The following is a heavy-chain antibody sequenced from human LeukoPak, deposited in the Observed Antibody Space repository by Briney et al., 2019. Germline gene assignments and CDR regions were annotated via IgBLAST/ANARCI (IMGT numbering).Heavy chain of an antibody. CDR2: IYYSGST. J-gene: IGHJ6*03. CDR1: GGSISSGGYY. CDR3: AKDFGLYYYYMDV. Sequence: SQTLSLTCTVSGGSISSGGYYWSWIRQHPGQGLEWIGYIYYSGSTCYNPSLKSRITISLDTCKNQFSLKLSSVTAEDTAVYYCAKDFGLYYYYMDVWGKGTTVTVSS. V-gene: IGHV4-31*03. D-gene: IGHD3-10*01.